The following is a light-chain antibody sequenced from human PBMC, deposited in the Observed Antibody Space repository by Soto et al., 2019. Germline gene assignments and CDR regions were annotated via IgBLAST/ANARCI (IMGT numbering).Light chain of an antibody. CDR3: QQYGGSPWT. V-gene: IGKV3-20*01. CDR1: QSVGSNY. J-gene: IGKJ1*01. Sequence: EIVLTQSPGTLSLSPGEGATLSCRASQSVGSNYLAWYQQKPGQAPRLLIYGVSSRATGIPDRFSGSGSGTDFTLTIIRLEPEDFAVYYCQQYGGSPWTFGQGTKVEI. CDR2: GVS.